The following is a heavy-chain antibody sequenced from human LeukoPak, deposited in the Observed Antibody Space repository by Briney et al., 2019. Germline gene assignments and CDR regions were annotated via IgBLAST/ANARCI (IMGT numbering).Heavy chain of an antibody. CDR1: GFTFSDYY. CDR3: TTGLTTVTILPFDY. J-gene: IGHJ4*02. V-gene: IGHV3-11*01. CDR2: ISSRGTIT. D-gene: IGHD4-17*01. Sequence: GGSLRLSCVASGFTFSDYYMSWIRQAPGKGLEWVSHISSRGTITYYADSVKGRFTISRDNAKNSLCLQMNSLKTEDTAVYYCTTGLTTVTILPFDYWGQGTLVTVSS.